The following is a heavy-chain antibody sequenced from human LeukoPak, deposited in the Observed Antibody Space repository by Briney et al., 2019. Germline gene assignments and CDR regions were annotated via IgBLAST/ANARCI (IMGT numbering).Heavy chain of an antibody. D-gene: IGHD3-16*01. V-gene: IGHV3-66*02. J-gene: IGHJ4*02. CDR1: GFTVSNFF. CDR3: ARSTITSGGGVDY. CDR2: LYSGGIT. Sequence: GGSLKLSCEASGFTVSNFFMIWVRQAPGKGLECVSVLYSGGITNYADSVKGRFTFSRDNSKNTLFLHMTSLTTEDTAIYYCARSTITSGGGVDYWGQGTLVFVSS.